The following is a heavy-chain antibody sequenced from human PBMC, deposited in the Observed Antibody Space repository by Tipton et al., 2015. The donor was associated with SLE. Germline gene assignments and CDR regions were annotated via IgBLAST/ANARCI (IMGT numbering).Heavy chain of an antibody. CDR2: IYYSGST. D-gene: IGHD3-10*01. CDR3: ARGTRSGRGFQH. Sequence: LRLSCTVSGGSISSGGYYWSWIRQHPGKGLEWIGYIYYSGSTNYSPSLQSRVTISVDTSKNQFSLKLSSVTAADTAVYYCARGTRSGRGFQHWGQGTLVTVSS. CDR1: GGSISSGGYY. V-gene: IGHV4-61*08. J-gene: IGHJ1*01.